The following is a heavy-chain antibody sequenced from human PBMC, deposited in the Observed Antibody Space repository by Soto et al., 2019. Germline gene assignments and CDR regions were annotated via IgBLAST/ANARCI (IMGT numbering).Heavy chain of an antibody. CDR2: IYSGGST. D-gene: IGHD3-22*01. J-gene: IGHJ4*02. CDR1: GFTVSSNY. CDR3: ARESNQRANYYDSSVYREGYFDY. Sequence: GGSLRLSCAASGFTVSSNYMSWVRQAPGKGLEWVSVIYSGGSTYYADSVKGRFTISRDNSKNTLYLQMNSLRAEDTAVYYCARESNQRANYYDSSVYREGYFDYWGQGTLVTVSS. V-gene: IGHV3-66*01.